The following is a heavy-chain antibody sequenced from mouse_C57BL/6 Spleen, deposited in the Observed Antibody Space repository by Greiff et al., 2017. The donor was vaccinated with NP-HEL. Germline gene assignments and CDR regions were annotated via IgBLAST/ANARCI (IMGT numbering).Heavy chain of an antibody. Sequence: QVQLKQSGAELVRPGTSVKVSCKASGYAFTNYLIEWVKQRPGQGLEWIGVINPGSGGTNYNEKFKGKATLTADKSSSTAYMQLSSLTSEDSAVYFCARGPYYYGSSYSWFAYWGQGTLVTVSA. CDR3: ARGPYYYGSSYSWFAY. D-gene: IGHD1-1*01. CDR2: INPGSGGT. J-gene: IGHJ3*01. CDR1: GYAFTNYL. V-gene: IGHV1-54*01.